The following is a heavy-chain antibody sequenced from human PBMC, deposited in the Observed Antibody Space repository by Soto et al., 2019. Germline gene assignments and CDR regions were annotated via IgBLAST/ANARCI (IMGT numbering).Heavy chain of an antibody. Sequence: ASVKVSCKASGYTFTSYGISWVPQAPGQGLEWMGWISAYNGNTNYAQKLQGRVTITADESTSTAYMELSSLRSEDTAVYYCARDSDCSGGSCYWFDPWGQGTLVTVSS. CDR3: ARDSDCSGGSCYWFDP. CDR2: ISAYNGNT. J-gene: IGHJ5*02. D-gene: IGHD2-15*01. V-gene: IGHV1-18*04. CDR1: GYTFTSYG.